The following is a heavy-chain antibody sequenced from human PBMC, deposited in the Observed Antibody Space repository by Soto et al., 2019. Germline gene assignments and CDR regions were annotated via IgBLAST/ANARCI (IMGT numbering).Heavy chain of an antibody. CDR1: GSTLTELS. V-gene: IGHV1-24*01. Sequence: ASVKVSCKVSGSTLTELSMHWVRQAPGKGLEWMGGFDPEDGETIYAQKFQGRVTMTEDTSTDTAYMELSSLRSEDTAVYYCATRIAVAGVNAFDIWGQGTMVTVSS. CDR3: ATRIAVAGVNAFDI. J-gene: IGHJ3*02. D-gene: IGHD6-19*01. CDR2: FDPEDGET.